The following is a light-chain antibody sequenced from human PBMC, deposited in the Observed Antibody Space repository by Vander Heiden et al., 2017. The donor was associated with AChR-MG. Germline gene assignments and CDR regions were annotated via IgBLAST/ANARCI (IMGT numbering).Light chain of an antibody. V-gene: IGKV1-39*01. Sequence: DIEMTQSPASLTASVGDRVTITCRAGQSINSDLTWYQHKPGKAPKLLISEATTWQSGVPSRFSGSGSGTEFTLTISSLQPEDLATYYCQQSATTSFTFGPGTRVDI. J-gene: IGKJ3*01. CDR2: EAT. CDR1: QSINSD. CDR3: QQSATTSFT.